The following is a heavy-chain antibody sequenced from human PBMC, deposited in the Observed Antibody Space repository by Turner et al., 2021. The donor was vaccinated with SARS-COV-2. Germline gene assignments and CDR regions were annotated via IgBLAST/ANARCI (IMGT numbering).Heavy chain of an antibody. CDR3: ARGFDY. CDR2: IYYSGST. CDR1: GGSISSYY. Sequence: QVQLPASGPGLVKPSETLSLTCTVSGGSISSYYWSWIRQPPGKGLEWIGYIYYSGSTNYNPSLKSRVTISVDTSKNQFSLKLSSVTAADTAVYYCARGFDYWGQGTLVTVSS. V-gene: IGHV4-59*01. J-gene: IGHJ4*02.